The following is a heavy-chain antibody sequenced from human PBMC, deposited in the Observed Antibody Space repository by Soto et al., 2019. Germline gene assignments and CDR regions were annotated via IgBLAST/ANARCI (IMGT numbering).Heavy chain of an antibody. CDR2: ISGSGDNT. V-gene: IGHV3-23*01. D-gene: IGHD3-3*02. J-gene: IGHJ4*01. CDR3: AKGREINVSGVDILFDY. CDR1: GFSFSDYA. Sequence: GGSLRLSCKASGFSFSDYAMTWVRQAPGKGLEWVSVISGSGDNTFYAASVKGRFAISRDNSKNVLYLQMNSLSADDAAVYFCAKGREINVSGVDILFDYWGLGTLVTVSS.